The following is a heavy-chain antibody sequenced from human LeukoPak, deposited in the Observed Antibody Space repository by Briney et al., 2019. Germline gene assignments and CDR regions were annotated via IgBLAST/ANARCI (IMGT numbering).Heavy chain of an antibody. J-gene: IGHJ4*02. D-gene: IGHD4-17*01. V-gene: IGHV3-30*03. CDR3: AAYGALDY. CDR1: GFTFSSYG. CDR2: ISYDGSNK. Sequence: GGSLRLSCAASGFTFSSYGMHWVRQAPGKGLEWVAVISYDGSNKYYADSVKGRFTISRDNSKNTLYLQMNSLRAEDTAVYYCAAYGALDYWGQGTLVTVSS.